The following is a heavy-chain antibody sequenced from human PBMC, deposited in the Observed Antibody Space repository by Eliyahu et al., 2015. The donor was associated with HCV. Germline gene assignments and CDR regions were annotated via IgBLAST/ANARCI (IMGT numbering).Heavy chain of an antibody. V-gene: IGHV3-7*01. CDR3: ARDRGFRRGYFDY. CDR2: IKQDGSEK. D-gene: IGHD3-10*01. CDR1: GFXFSXYW. Sequence: EVQLVESGGGLVQPGGSLXXXCAASGFXFSXYWMSWVRQAPGKGXEWVANIKQDGSEKYYVDSVKGRFTISRDNAKNSLYLQMNSLRAEDTAVYYCARDRGFRRGYFDYWGQGTLVTVSS. J-gene: IGHJ4*02.